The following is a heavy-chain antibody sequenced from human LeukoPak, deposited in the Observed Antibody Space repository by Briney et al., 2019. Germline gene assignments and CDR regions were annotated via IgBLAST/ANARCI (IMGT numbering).Heavy chain of an antibody. D-gene: IGHD3-22*01. CDR2: FDPEDGET. V-gene: IGHV1-24*01. J-gene: IGHJ4*02. Sequence: ASVKVSCKVTGYTLIELSMHWVRQAPGKGLEWMGGFDPEDGETIYAQTFQGRVTMTEDTSTDTAYMELNSLRSEDTAVYYCAPRRKAYYYDSIGYYTFDYWGQGTLVTVSS. CDR3: APRRKAYYYDSIGYYTFDY. CDR1: GYTLIELS.